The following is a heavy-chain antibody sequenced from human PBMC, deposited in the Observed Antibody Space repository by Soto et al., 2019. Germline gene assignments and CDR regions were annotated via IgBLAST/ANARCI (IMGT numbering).Heavy chain of an antibody. D-gene: IGHD6-13*01. CDR2: IYYSGST. J-gene: IGHJ4*02. CDR3: AGGRLAAAGTGPIDY. Sequence: PSETLSLTCTVSGGSISSYYWSWIRQPPGKGLERIGYIYYSGSTNYNPSLKSRVTISVDTSKNQFSLKLSSVTAADTAVYYCAGGRLAAAGTGPIDYWGQGTLVTVSS. CDR1: GGSISSYY. V-gene: IGHV4-59*01.